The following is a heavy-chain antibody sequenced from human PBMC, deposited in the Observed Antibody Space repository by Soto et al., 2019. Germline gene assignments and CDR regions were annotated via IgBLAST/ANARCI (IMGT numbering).Heavy chain of an antibody. Sequence: PSENLSITCAVSGGSIGSSNWWSWVRQPPGKGLEWIGEIYDSGTTNYNPSLKSRVTISLDKSKNQFSLKLSSVTAADTAVYYCARLNVYCIISKCHGYYCMDFRSQGSTVMVSS. CDR2: IYDSGTT. CDR3: ARLNVYCIISKCHGYYCMDF. J-gene: IGHJ6*02. D-gene: IGHD2-15*01. CDR1: GGSIGSSNW. V-gene: IGHV4-4*02.